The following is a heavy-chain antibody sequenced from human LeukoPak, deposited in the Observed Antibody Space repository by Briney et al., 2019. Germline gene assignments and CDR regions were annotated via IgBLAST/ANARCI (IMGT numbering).Heavy chain of an antibody. J-gene: IGHJ4*02. Sequence: GSSVKVSCKASGGTFSSYAISWVRQAPGQGLEWMGGIIPIFGTANYAQKFQGRVTITADESTSTAYMELSSLRSEDTAVYYRARDEAYYDFWSGYSQYYYGSGQLDYWGQGTLVTVSS. CDR2: IIPIFGTA. CDR1: GGTFSSYA. CDR3: ARDEAYYDFWSGYSQYYYGSGQLDY. V-gene: IGHV1-69*01. D-gene: IGHD3-3*01.